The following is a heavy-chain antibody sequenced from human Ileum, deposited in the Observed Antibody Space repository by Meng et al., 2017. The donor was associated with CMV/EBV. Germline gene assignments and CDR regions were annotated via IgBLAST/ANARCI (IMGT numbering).Heavy chain of an antibody. Sequence: SGGYYWSWIRQHPGKGLEWIGYIYYSGSTYYNPSLKSRVTISVDTSKNQFSLKLSSVTAADTAVYYCARDPGYYDFWSGYSGWFDPWGQGTLVTVSS. CDR1: SGGYY. CDR3: ARDPGYYDFWSGYSGWFDP. V-gene: IGHV4-31*02. J-gene: IGHJ5*02. D-gene: IGHD3-3*01. CDR2: IYYSGST.